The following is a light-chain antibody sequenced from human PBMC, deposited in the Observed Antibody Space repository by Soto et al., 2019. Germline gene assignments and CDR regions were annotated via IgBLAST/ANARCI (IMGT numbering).Light chain of an antibody. V-gene: IGKV1-5*01. CDR1: QSISSW. CDR3: QQYNSSSWP. CDR2: DAS. Sequence: DIQMTQSPSTLSASVGDRVTITCRASQSISSWLAWYQQKPGKAPKLLIYDASSLESGVPSRFSGSGSGTEFTLTISSLQPDAFATYYCQQYNSSSWPFGQGTKVEIK. J-gene: IGKJ1*01.